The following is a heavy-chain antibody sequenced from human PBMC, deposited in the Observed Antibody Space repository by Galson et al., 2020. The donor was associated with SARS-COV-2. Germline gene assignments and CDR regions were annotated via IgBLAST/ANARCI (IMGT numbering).Heavy chain of an antibody. D-gene: IGHD5-18*01. CDR2: INPNSGGT. CDR3: ARDGTAMVTNGFDI. Sequence: ASVKVSCKASGYTFTGYYMHWVRQAPGQGLEWMGWINPNSGGTNYAQKFQGRVTMTRDTSISIAYMELSRLRSDDTAVYYCARDGTAMVTNGFDIWGQGTMLTVSS. V-gene: IGHV1-2*02. J-gene: IGHJ3*02. CDR1: GYTFTGYY.